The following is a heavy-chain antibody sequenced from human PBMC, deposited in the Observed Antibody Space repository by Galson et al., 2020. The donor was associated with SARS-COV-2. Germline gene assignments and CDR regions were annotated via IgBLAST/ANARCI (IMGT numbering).Heavy chain of an antibody. CDR1: GGSFSGYY. CDR2: INHSGST. V-gene: IGHV4-34*01. Sequence: SETLSLTCAVYGGSFSGYYWSWIRQPPGKGLEWIGEINHSGSTNYNPSLKSRVTISVDTSKNQFSLKLSSVTAADTAVYYCARDCSGTAMAISPVDAFDIWGQGTMVTVSS. CDR3: ARDCSGTAMAISPVDAFDI. D-gene: IGHD5-18*01. J-gene: IGHJ3*02.